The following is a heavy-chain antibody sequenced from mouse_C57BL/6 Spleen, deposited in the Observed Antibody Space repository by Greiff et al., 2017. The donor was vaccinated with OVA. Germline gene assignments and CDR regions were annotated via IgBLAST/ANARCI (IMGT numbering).Heavy chain of an antibody. J-gene: IGHJ2*01. V-gene: IGHV1-59*01. CDR1: GYTFTSYW. CDR2: IDPSDSYT. CDR3: ARYYGNYFDY. Sequence: VKLQQPGAELVRPGTSVKLSCKASGYTFTSYWMHWVKQRPGQGLEWIGVIDPSDSYTNYNQKFKGKATLTVDTSSSTAYMQLSSLTSEDSAVYYCARYYGNYFDYWGQGTTLTVSS. D-gene: IGHD2-1*01.